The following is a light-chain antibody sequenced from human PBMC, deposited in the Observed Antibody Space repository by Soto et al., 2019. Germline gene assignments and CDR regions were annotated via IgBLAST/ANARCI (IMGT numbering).Light chain of an antibody. CDR2: KTS. CDR3: QYYNNYCWT. CDR1: QSISSW. V-gene: IGKV1-5*03. Sequence: DIQLTQSPSTLSASVGDRVTITCRASQSISSWLAWYQQKPGKAPKFLIYKTSNLESGVPSRFSGSGSGTEFTLTISSLQPDDFAIYYCQYYNNYCWTLGQGTKVEIK. J-gene: IGKJ1*01.